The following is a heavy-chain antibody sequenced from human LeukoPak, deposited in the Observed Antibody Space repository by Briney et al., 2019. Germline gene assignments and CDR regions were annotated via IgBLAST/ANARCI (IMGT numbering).Heavy chain of an antibody. J-gene: IGHJ4*02. V-gene: IGHV3-33*01. CDR3: ARDRPYYFDY. Sequence: PGRSLRLSCAAPGFTFSSYGMHWVRQAPGKGLEWVAVIWYDGSKKYYADSVKGRFTISRDNSKNTLYLQMNSLSAEDTAVYYCARDRPYYFDYWGQGTLVTVSS. CDR2: IWYDGSKK. CDR1: GFTFSSYG.